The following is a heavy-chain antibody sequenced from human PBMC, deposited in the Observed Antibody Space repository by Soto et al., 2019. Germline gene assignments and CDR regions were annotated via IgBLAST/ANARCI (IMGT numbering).Heavy chain of an antibody. CDR2: INPNSGGT. CDR3: ARVLYSSGWYGVGDAFDI. J-gene: IGHJ3*02. Sequence: ASVKVSCKASGYTFTGYYMHWVRQAPGQGNEWMGWINPNSGGTNYAQKFQGWVTMTRDTSISTAYMELSRMRSDDTAVYYCARVLYSSGWYGVGDAFDIWGQGTMVTVSS. D-gene: IGHD6-19*01. CDR1: GYTFTGYY. V-gene: IGHV1-2*04.